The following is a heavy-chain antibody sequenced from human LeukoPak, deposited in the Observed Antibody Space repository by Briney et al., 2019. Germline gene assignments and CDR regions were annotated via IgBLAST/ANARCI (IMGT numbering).Heavy chain of an antibody. V-gene: IGHV3-30*18. CDR3: AKYMLRLWSYFDY. J-gene: IGHJ4*02. CDR1: GFTFSSYG. CDR2: ISYDGSNK. Sequence: SGRSLRLSCAASGFTFSSYGMHWVRQAPGKGLEWVAVISYDGSNKYYADSVKGRFTISRDNSKNTLYLQMNSLRAEDTAVYYCAKYMLRLWSYFDYWGQGTLVTVSS. D-gene: IGHD5-18*01.